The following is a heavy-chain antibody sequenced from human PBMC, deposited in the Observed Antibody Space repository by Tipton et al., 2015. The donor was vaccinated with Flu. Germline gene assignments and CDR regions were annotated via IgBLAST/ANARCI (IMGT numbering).Heavy chain of an antibody. Sequence: GSLRLSCVGSGFRSSSYVMGWVRQAPGKGLEWVSISSANGEETHHADSVKGRFTISRDNSKNTLYLQMNSLRAEDTAVYYCAVGYTPYYFDYWGQGTLVTVSS. CDR3: AVGYTPYYFDY. V-gene: IGHV3-23*01. D-gene: IGHD6-13*01. J-gene: IGHJ4*02. CDR1: GFRSSSYV. CDR2: SSANGEET.